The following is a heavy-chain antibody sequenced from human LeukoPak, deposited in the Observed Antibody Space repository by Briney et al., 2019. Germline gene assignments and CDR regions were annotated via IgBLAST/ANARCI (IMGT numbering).Heavy chain of an antibody. CDR3: AKNGDRGAFCSGGTCYPYYYYYMDV. CDR1: GFTFDTYA. CDR2: ITGTGGNT. J-gene: IGHJ6*03. D-gene: IGHD2-15*01. V-gene: IGHV3-23*01. Sequence: GGSLRPSCVGSGFTFDTYAMTWVRQAPGKGLEWVSGITGTGGNTYYADSVKGRFTISRDNSKNTLFLQINSLRAEDTAVYYCAKNGDRGAFCSGGTCYPYYYYYMDVWGKGTTVTISS.